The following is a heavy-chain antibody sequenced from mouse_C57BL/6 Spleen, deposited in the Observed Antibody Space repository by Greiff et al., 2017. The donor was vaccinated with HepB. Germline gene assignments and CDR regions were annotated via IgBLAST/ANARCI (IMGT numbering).Heavy chain of an antibody. CDR2: IYPRSGNT. J-gene: IGHJ3*01. D-gene: IGHD1-1*01. CDR3: ARGGYGSSPWFAY. V-gene: IGHV1-81*01. CDR1: GYTFTSYG. Sequence: VQLQQSGAELARPGASVKLSCKASGYTFTSYGISWVKQRTGQGLEWIGEIYPRSGNTYYNEKFKGKATLTADKSSSTAYMELRSLTSEDSAVYFCARGGYGSSPWFAYWGQGTLVTVSA.